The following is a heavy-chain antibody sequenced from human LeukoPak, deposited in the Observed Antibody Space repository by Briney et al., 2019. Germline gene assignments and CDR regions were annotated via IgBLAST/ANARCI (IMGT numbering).Heavy chain of an antibody. CDR1: GFTFSNAW. J-gene: IGHJ4*02. Sequence: GGSLRLSCAASGFTFSNAWMSWVRQAPGKGLEWVGRIKSKTDGGTTDYAAPVKGRFTISRDDSKNTLYLQMNSLKTEDTAVYYCTTDCVVGATCHFDYWGQGTLSPSPQ. CDR2: IKSKTDGGTT. V-gene: IGHV3-15*01. CDR3: TTDCVVGATCHFDY. D-gene: IGHD1-26*01.